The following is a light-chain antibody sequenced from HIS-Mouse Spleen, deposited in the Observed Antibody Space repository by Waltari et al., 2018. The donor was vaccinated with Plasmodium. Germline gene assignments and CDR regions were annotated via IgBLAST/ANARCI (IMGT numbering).Light chain of an antibody. CDR3: QQYYSTPYT. V-gene: IGKV4-1*01. CDR2: WAS. Sequence: DIVMTQSPDSLAVSLGERATSNSKTRQSVLYSSNNKNYLAWYQQKPRQPPKLLIYWASTRESGVPDRFSGSGSGTDFTLTISSLQAEDVAVYYCQQYYSTPYTFGQGTKLEIK. J-gene: IGKJ2*01. CDR1: QSVLYSSNNKNY.